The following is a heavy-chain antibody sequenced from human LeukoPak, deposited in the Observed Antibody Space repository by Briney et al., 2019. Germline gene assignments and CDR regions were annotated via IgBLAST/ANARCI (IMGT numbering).Heavy chain of an antibody. CDR1: GFSFYDYA. D-gene: IGHD5-18*01. CDR3: AKDDHSYGYIDY. Sequence: GGSXRLSCAASGFSFYDYAMHWVRQAPGKGLEWVSGISWNSGSIGYADSVKGRFTISRDNAKNSLYLQMNSLRAEDTALYYCAKDDHSYGYIDYWGQGTLVTVSS. J-gene: IGHJ4*02. V-gene: IGHV3-9*01. CDR2: ISWNSGSI.